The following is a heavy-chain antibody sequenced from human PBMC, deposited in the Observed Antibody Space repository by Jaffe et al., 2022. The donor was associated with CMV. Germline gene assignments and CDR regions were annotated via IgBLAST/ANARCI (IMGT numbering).Heavy chain of an antibody. CDR3: ARENLYDFWSGYYVDY. Sequence: QVQLVQSGAEVKKPGASVKVSCKASGYTFTSYAMHWVRQAPGQRLEWMGWINAGNGNTKYSQKFQGRVTITRDTSASTAYMELSSLRSEDTAVYYCARENLYDFWSGYYVDYWGQGTLVTVSS. CDR2: INAGNGNT. CDR1: GYTFTSYA. J-gene: IGHJ4*02. V-gene: IGHV1-3*01. D-gene: IGHD3-3*01.